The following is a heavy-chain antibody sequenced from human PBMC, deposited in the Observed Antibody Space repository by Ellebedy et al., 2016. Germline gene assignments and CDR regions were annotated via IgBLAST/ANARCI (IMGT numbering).Heavy chain of an antibody. Sequence: GESLKISXAASGFTFSSYWMHWVRQAPGKGLVWVSRISSDGSDTKYADSVKGRFTISRDNSKNTLYLQMNSLRAENTAVYYCAREENSGWDWVGKYWGQGTLVTVSS. CDR1: GFTFSSYW. CDR3: AREENSGWDWVGKY. V-gene: IGHV3-74*03. J-gene: IGHJ4*02. D-gene: IGHD6-19*01. CDR2: ISSDGSDT.